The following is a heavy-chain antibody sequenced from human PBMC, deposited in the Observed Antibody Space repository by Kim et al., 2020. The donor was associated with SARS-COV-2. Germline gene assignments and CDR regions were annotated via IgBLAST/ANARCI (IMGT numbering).Heavy chain of an antibody. V-gene: IGHV1-69*13. CDR2: IIPIFGTA. CDR1: GGTFSSYA. J-gene: IGHJ6*02. Sequence: SVKVSCKASGGTFSSYAISWVRQAPGQGLEWMGGIIPIFGTANYAQKFQGRVTITADESTSTAYMELSSLRSEDTAVYYCARAEDHSYGYVKSYYYYGMDVWGQGTTVTVSS. CDR3: ARAEDHSYGYVKSYYYYGMDV. D-gene: IGHD5-18*01.